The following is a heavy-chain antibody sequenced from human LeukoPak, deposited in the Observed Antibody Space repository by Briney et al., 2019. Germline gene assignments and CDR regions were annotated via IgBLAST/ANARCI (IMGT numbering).Heavy chain of an antibody. CDR1: GGSFSGYY. V-gene: IGHV4-34*01. CDR3: ATRVARTQTADY. D-gene: IGHD1-14*01. CDR2: IYYSGST. Sequence: PSETLSLTCAVYGGSFSGYYWSWIRQPPGKGLEWIGSIYYSGSTYYNPSLKSRVTISVDTSKNQFSLKLSSVTAADTAVYYCATRVARTQTADYWGQGTLVTVSS. J-gene: IGHJ4*02.